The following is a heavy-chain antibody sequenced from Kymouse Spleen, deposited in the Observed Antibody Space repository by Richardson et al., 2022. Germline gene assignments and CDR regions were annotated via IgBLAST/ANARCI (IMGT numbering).Heavy chain of an antibody. D-gene: IGHD1-26*01. CDR2: IYYSGST. J-gene: IGHJ6*02. V-gene: IGHV4-61*01. Sequence: QVQLQESGPGLVKPSETLSLTCTVSGGSVSSGSYYWSWIRQPPGKGLEWIGYIYYSGSTNYNPSLKSRVTISVDTSKNQFSLKLSSVTAADTAVYYCARDERGGSYYGYYYYGMDVWGQGTTVTVSS. CDR3: ARDERGGSYYGYYYYGMDV. CDR1: GGSVSSGSYY.